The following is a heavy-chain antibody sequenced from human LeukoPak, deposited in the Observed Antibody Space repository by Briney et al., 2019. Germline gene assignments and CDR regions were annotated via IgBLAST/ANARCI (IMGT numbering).Heavy chain of an antibody. CDR1: GGSISSYY. D-gene: IGHD6-13*01. Sequence: SETLSLTCTVSGGSISSYYWSWIRQPPGKGLEWIGYIYYSGSTNYNPSLKSRVTISVDTSKNQFSLKLSSVTAADTAVYYCVRWVGAQQLGTGLWFDPWGQGTLVTVSS. CDR2: IYYSGST. V-gene: IGHV4-59*08. J-gene: IGHJ5*02. CDR3: VRWVGAQQLGTGLWFDP.